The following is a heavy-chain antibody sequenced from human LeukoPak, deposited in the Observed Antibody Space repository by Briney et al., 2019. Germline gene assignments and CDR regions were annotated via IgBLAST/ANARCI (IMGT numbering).Heavy chain of an antibody. CDR3: ARYILAVVGTGNWFDP. V-gene: IGHV3-7*01. J-gene: IGHJ5*02. CDR1: GFTFSSYW. CDR2: IKEDGGEK. D-gene: IGHD6-19*01. Sequence: GGSLRLSCAASGFTFSSYWMSWVRQAPGKGLEWVSHIKEDGGEKYYVDSVKGRFTISRDNAKNTLYLQMNSLRAEDTAVYYCARYILAVVGTGNWFDPWGQGNLVTVSS.